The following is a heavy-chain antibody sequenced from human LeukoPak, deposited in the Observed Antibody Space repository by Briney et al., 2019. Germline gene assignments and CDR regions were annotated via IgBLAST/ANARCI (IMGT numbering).Heavy chain of an antibody. CDR2: IYTSGST. V-gene: IGHV4-61*02. Sequence: SETLSLTCTVSGGSISSGSYYWRWLRQPAGKGLKWIGRIYTSGSTNYNPSLKSRVTISVDTSKNQFSLKLSSVTAADTAVYYCARSYSYGSYYWGQGTLVTVSS. CDR1: GGSISSGSYY. D-gene: IGHD5-18*01. J-gene: IGHJ4*02. CDR3: ARSYSYGSYY.